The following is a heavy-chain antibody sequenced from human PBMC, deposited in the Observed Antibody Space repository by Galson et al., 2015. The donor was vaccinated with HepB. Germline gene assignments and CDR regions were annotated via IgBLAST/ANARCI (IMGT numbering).Heavy chain of an antibody. CDR2: INHSGST. J-gene: IGHJ3*02. CDR3: ARADSSSSYAFDI. CDR1: GGSFSGYY. D-gene: IGHD6-6*01. V-gene: IGHV4-34*01. Sequence: ETLSLTCAVYGGSFSGYYWSWIRQPPGKGLEWIGEINHSGSTNYNPSLKSRVTISVDTSKNQFSLKLSSVTAADTAVYYCARADSSSSYAFDIWGQGTMVTVSS.